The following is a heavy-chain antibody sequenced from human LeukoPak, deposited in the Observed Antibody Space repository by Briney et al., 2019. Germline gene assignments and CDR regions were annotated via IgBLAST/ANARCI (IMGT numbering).Heavy chain of an antibody. V-gene: IGHV1-24*01. CDR3: ATGYSGSYYSDY. CDR1: GYTLTELS. Sequence: ASVNVSRKVSGYTLTELSMHWVRQAPGKGLERMGGFDPEDGETIYAHKFQVRVTMTEDTSTDTAYMELSSLRSEDTAVYYCATGYSGSYYSDYWGQGTLVTVSS. CDR2: FDPEDGET. J-gene: IGHJ4*02. D-gene: IGHD1-26*01.